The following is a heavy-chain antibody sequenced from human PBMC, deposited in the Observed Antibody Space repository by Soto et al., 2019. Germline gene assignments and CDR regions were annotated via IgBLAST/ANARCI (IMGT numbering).Heavy chain of an antibody. D-gene: IGHD2-2*01. Sequence: SETLSLTCTVSGGSISSGGYYWSWIRQHPGKGLEWIGYIYYSGSTYYNPSLKSRVTISVDTSKNQLSLKLSSVTAADTAVYYCARDRDGYCSSTSCSYYGMDVWGQGTTVTVSS. CDR3: ARDRDGYCSSTSCSYYGMDV. CDR2: IYYSGST. CDR1: GGSISSGGYY. J-gene: IGHJ6*02. V-gene: IGHV4-31*03.